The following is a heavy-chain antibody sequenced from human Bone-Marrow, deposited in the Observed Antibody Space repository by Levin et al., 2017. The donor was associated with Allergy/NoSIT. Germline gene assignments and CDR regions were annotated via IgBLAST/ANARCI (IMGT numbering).Heavy chain of an antibody. CDR2: IHDNGDT. CDR3: ARRRLERLLFDY. J-gene: IGHJ4*02. D-gene: IGHD4-11*01. Sequence: SETLSLTCTVSGDSISNYCWSWIRQPPGKGLEYIAYIHDNGDTNYNPSLKSRLSMSVDTSKNQFFLRLSSVTAADTAVYFCARRRLERLLFDYWGQGTLVTVSS. V-gene: IGHV4-59*08. CDR1: GDSISNYC.